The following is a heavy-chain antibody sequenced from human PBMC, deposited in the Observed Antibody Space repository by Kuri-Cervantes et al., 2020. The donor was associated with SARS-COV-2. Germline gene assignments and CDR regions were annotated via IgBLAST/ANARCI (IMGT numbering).Heavy chain of an antibody. CDR2: ISGSGGST. Sequence: GESLKISCAASGFTFSSDAMSWVRQAPGKGLEWVSAISGSGGSTYYADSVKGRFTLSRDNAKNMLFLQMNSLRAEDTAVYYCVRDGDHWNFDYWGQGTLVTVSS. CDR1: GFTFSSDA. V-gene: IGHV3-23*01. CDR3: VRDGDHWNFDY. J-gene: IGHJ4*02. D-gene: IGHD1-1*01.